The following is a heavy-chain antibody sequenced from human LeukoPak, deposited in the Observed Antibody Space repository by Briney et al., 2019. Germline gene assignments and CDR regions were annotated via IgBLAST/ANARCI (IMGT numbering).Heavy chain of an antibody. D-gene: IGHD4-17*01. CDR3: AKARSATVTTYFDY. V-gene: IGHV3-9*03. Sequence: PGRSLRLSCAASGFTFDDYAMHWVRQGPGKGLEWVSGISWNSGRIEYADSVKGRFTISRDNTKNSLYLQMNSLRTEDMALYYCAKARSATVTTYFDYWGQGTLVTVSP. J-gene: IGHJ4*02. CDR1: GFTFDDYA. CDR2: ISWNSGRI.